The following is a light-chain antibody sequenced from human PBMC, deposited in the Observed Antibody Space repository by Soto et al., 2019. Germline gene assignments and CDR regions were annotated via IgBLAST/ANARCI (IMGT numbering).Light chain of an antibody. CDR3: CSYTSRSTYV. Sequence: ALTQPASVSGSPGQSITISCTGTSSDVGGYNYVSWYQQHPGKAPKLMIYEVSNRPSGVSNRFSGSKSGNTASLTISGLQAEDETDYYCCSYTSRSTYVFGTGTKLTVL. CDR2: EVS. J-gene: IGLJ1*01. CDR1: SSDVGGYNY. V-gene: IGLV2-14*01.